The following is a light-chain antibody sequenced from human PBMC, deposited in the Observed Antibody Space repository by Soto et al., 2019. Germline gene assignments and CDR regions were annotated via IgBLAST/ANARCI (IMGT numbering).Light chain of an antibody. CDR3: SPCDASNDLL. CDR2: EVS. V-gene: IGLV2-8*01. CDR1: SSDVGGYNY. J-gene: IGLJ2*01. Sequence: QSVLTQPRSATGSPGQSVTISGTGTSSDVGGYNYVSRYQQHPGKAPKPMLYEVSKRPSGVPARFSGSKSGNTASLTVSGLQVADEADYYSSPCDASNDLLFGGGSKLTGL.